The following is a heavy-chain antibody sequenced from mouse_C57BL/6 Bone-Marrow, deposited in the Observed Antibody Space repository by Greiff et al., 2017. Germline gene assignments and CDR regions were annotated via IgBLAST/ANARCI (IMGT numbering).Heavy chain of an antibody. CDR3: ARGYGYDCDMDY. Sequence: EVQLQQSGPELVKPGASVKISCKASGYSFTDYSMNWVKQSNGQSLEWIGEINPNYGTTSYNQKFKGKATLTVDQSSSTAYMQLSSLTSEDSAVYYCARGYGYDCDMDYWGQGTSVTVSS. V-gene: IGHV1-39*01. D-gene: IGHD2-2*01. CDR2: INPNYGTT. J-gene: IGHJ4*01. CDR1: GYSFTDYS.